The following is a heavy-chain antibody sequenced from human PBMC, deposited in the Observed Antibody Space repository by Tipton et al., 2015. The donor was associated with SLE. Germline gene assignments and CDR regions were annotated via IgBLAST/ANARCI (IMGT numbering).Heavy chain of an antibody. CDR3: ASGYYYDSSPDAFDI. CDR1: GGSLSSHY. J-gene: IGHJ3*02. Sequence: TLSLTCTVSGGSLSSHYWSWIRQPPGKALEWIGYIYYTGSTNYNPSLKSRVTISVDTSKNQFSLKLSSVTAADTAVYYCASGYYYDSSPDAFDIWGQGTMVTVSS. D-gene: IGHD3-22*01. V-gene: IGHV4-59*11. CDR2: IYYTGST.